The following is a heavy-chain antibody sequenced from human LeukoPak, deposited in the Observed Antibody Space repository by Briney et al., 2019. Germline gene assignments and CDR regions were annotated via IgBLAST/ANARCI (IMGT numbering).Heavy chain of an antibody. CDR2: MFYSGST. CDR1: XXSIXXXSYY. Sequence: SXXSIXXXSYYWGWIRQPPGTGLEYIGSMFYSGSTXYNPSLKSRVTISVNTSKNQFSLKLRSVTAADTAWYCCAXXPXXXXWSYXXXXXLVTVSS. V-gene: IGHV4-39*07. J-gene: IGHJ4*02. CDR3: AXXPXXXXWSY.